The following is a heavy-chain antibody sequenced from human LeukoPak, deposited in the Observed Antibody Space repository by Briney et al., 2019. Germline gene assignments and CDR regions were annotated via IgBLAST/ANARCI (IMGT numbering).Heavy chain of an antibody. Sequence: SVKVSCKASGGTFSSYAISWVRQAPGQGLEWMGRIIPILGIANYAQKFQGRVTITADKSTSTAYMELSSLRSEDTAVYYCARGVERPYYYYYGMDVWGQGTTVTVSS. V-gene: IGHV1-69*04. D-gene: IGHD1-1*01. CDR3: ARGVERPYYYYYGMDV. J-gene: IGHJ6*02. CDR1: GGTFSSYA. CDR2: IIPILGIA.